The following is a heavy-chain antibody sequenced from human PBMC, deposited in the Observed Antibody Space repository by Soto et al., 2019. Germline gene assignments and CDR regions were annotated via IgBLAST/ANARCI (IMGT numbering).Heavy chain of an antibody. V-gene: IGHV1-8*01. Sequence: ASVKVSCKASGYTFTSCDINWVRQATGQGLEWMGWMNPNSGNTGYAQKFQGRVTMTRNTSISTAYMELSSLRFEDTAVYYCARLGYYDSSGPFVFNPWGQRSLV. CDR2: MNPNSGNT. J-gene: IGHJ5*02. CDR1: GYTFTSCD. D-gene: IGHD3-22*01. CDR3: ARLGYYDSSGPFVFNP.